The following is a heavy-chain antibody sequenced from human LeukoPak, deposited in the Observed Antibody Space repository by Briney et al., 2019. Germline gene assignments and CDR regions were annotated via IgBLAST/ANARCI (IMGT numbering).Heavy chain of an antibody. CDR1: GYTFTSYG. Sequence: ASVKVSCKASGYTFTSYGISWVRQAPGQGLEWMGWINAGNGNTKYSQKFQGRVTITRDTSASTAYMELSSLRSEDTAVYYCARDLGGYDYWGQGTLVTVSS. V-gene: IGHV1-3*01. D-gene: IGHD3-16*01. J-gene: IGHJ4*02. CDR2: INAGNGNT. CDR3: ARDLGGYDY.